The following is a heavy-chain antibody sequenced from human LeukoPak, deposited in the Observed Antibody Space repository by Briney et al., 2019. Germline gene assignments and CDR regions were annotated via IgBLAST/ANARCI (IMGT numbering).Heavy chain of an antibody. CDR1: GFTFSDYY. V-gene: IGHV3-11*04. J-gene: IGHJ4*02. CDR2: ISSSGSTI. CDR3: AREGQYYYDSSGYWVYYFDY. Sequence: PGGSLRLSCAASGFTFSDYYMSWLRQAPGKGLEWVSYISSSGSTIYYADSVKGRFTISRDNAKNSLYLQMNSLRAEDTAVYYCAREGQYYYDSSGYWVYYFDYWGQGTLVTVSS. D-gene: IGHD3-22*01.